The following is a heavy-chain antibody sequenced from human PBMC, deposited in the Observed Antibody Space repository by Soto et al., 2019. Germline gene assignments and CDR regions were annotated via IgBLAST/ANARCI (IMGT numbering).Heavy chain of an antibody. Sequence: EVQLVESGGGLVKPGGSLRLSCAVSGFTFNSYSMNCVRQAPGKGLEWVSSISSFSNYMYYTDSVKGRFTISIDNARNSLYVSMNSMRAEDASVYYCASAGFHSRTTPNPAAYGMGVWGHVTTVIVAS. CDR3: ASAGFHSRTTPNPAAYGMGV. D-gene: IGHD6-13*01. CDR1: GFTFNSYS. J-gene: IGHJ6*02. CDR2: ISSFSNYM. V-gene: IGHV3-21*01.